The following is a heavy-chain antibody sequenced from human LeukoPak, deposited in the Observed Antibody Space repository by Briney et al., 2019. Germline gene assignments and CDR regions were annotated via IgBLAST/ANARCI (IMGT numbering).Heavy chain of an antibody. J-gene: IGHJ6*02. V-gene: IGHV3-23*01. CDR1: GFIFSSYS. Sequence: PGGSLRLSCAASGFIFSSYSMSWVRQAPGMGLEWVSVITGSGGNTHYADSVKGRFTISKDNSKNTVYLQMSSLRVDDTAVYYCAKAASSSWPSYYYGMDVWGQGTTVTVSS. CDR3: AKAASSSWPSYYYGMDV. CDR2: ITGSGGNT. D-gene: IGHD6-13*01.